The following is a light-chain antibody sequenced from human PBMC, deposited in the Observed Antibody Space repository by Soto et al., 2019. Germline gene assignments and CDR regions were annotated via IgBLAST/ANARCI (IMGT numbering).Light chain of an antibody. J-gene: IGKJ2*01. Sequence: EIVLTQSPGTLSLSPGERGTLSCRASQSVSSSYLAWYQQKPGQAPRLLIYGASSRATGIPDRFSGSGSGADFTLTISRLEPEDFAVYYCQQYRSSPYTFGQGTKLEIK. CDR3: QQYRSSPYT. CDR2: GAS. CDR1: QSVSSSY. V-gene: IGKV3-20*01.